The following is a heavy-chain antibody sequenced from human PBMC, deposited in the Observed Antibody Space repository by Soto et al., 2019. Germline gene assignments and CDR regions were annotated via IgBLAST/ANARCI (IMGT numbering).Heavy chain of an antibody. D-gene: IGHD3-22*01. CDR1: GFTFSSYA. Sequence: GGSLRLSCAASGFTFSSYAMSWVRQAPGKGLEWVSGISGSGGSTYYADSVKGRFTISRDNSKNTLYLQMNSLRAEDTAVYYCAKRDYYDSSGYYHYYYGMDVWGQGTTVTVSS. CDR3: AKRDYYDSSGYYHYYYGMDV. J-gene: IGHJ6*02. CDR2: ISGSGGST. V-gene: IGHV3-23*01.